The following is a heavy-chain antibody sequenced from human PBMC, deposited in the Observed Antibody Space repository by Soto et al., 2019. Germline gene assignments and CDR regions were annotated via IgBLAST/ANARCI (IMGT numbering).Heavy chain of an antibody. CDR1: GFTFRTSW. V-gene: IGHV3-7*05. CDR2: INPDGSEK. D-gene: IGHD6-19*01. J-gene: IGHJ4*02. CDR3: ARDRGWKTFDY. Sequence: GGSLRLSCDASGFTFRTSWMSWVRQAPGKGLEWVAHINPDGSEKNYVDSVKGRFTISRDNAENSLFLQMNSLRDEDLAVYYCARDRGWKTFDYWGQGTLVTAS.